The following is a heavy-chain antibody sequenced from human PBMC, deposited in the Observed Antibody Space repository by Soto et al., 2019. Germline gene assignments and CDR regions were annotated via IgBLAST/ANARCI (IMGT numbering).Heavy chain of an antibody. J-gene: IGHJ4*02. V-gene: IGHV1-69*13. D-gene: IGHD3-3*01. CDR1: GGTFSSYA. CDR3: ARDPSRITIFGVVITNLVLEY. CDR2: IIPIFGTA. Sequence: SVKVSCKASGGTFSSYAISWVRQAPRQGLEWMGGIIPIFGTANYAQKFQGRVTITADESTSTAYMELSSLRSEDTAVYYCARDPSRITIFGVVITNLVLEYWGQGTLVTVSS.